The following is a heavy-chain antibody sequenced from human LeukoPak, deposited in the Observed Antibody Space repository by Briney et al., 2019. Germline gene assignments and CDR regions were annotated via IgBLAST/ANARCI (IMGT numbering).Heavy chain of an antibody. V-gene: IGHV4-4*07. CDR1: GGSISGDY. CDR3: ARVDLLYSYGHIDI. J-gene: IGHJ3*02. Sequence: SETLSLTCTVSGGSISGDYWTWIRQPAGKGLEWIGRIYTSGSTNYNPSLKSLVTISVDTSKNQFSLKLSSVTAADTAVYYCARVDLLYSYGHIDIWGQGTMVTVSS. D-gene: IGHD5-18*01. CDR2: IYTSGST.